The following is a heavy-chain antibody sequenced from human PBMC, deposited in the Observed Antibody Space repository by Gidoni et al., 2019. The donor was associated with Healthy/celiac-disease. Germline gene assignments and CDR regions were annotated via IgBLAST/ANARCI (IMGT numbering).Heavy chain of an antibody. V-gene: IGHV3-30*18. CDR2: ISYDGSNI. CDR3: AKEGLGYCSGGSCLLVY. D-gene: IGHD2-15*01. J-gene: IGHJ4*02. Sequence: QVHLVESGGGVVQPGRSPRLPCAASGFTFSRYGMHWVRQAPGKGLEWVAVISYDGSNIYYADSVKGRFTISRDNSKNTLYLQMNSLRAEDTAVYYCAKEGLGYCSGGSCLLVYWGQGTLVTVSS. CDR1: GFTFSRYG.